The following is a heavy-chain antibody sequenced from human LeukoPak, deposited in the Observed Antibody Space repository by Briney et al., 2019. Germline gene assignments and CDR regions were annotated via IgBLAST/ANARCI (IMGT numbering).Heavy chain of an antibody. J-gene: IGHJ4*02. CDR1: GFTFSSYA. Sequence: GGSLTLSCAASGFTFSSYAMNWVRQAPGKGLEWVSASGTSGDAYYGDSVKGRFIISRDNAKNTMYLQMSSLTVKDTAVYYCAEKTPHNHPSDYWGQGILVTVSS. CDR2: SGTSGDA. CDR3: AEKTPHNHPSDY. V-gene: IGHV3-23*01.